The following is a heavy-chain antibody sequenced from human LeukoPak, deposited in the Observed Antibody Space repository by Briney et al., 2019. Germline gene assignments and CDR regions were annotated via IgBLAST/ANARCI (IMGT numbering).Heavy chain of an antibody. CDR3: ARARGVAAAGDY. CDR1: GFTFSSYW. V-gene: IGHV3-7*01. CDR2: IKQDGTEK. Sequence: PGGSLRLSCVASGFTFSSYWMSWVRQAPGKGLEWVANIKQDGTEKYYVDSVKGRFTISRDNAKNSLYLQMNSVRGEDTAIYYCARARGVAAAGDYWGQGTLVTVSS. D-gene: IGHD3-10*01. J-gene: IGHJ4*02.